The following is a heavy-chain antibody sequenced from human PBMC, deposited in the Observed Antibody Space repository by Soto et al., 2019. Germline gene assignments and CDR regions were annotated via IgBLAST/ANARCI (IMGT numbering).Heavy chain of an antibody. V-gene: IGHV3-21*01. CDR2: ISSSSSYI. Sequence: PGGSLRLSCAASGFTFSSYSMNWVRQAPGKGLEWVSSISSSSSYIYYADSVKGRFTISRDNAKNSLYLQMNSLRAEDTAVYYCAREPADYGDSEGYFDYWGQGTLVTVSS. J-gene: IGHJ4*02. CDR1: GFTFSSYS. D-gene: IGHD4-17*01. CDR3: AREPADYGDSEGYFDY.